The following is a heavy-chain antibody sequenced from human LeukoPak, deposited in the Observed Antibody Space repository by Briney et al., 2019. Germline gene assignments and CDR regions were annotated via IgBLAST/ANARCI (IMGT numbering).Heavy chain of an antibody. CDR1: GFTFSSYA. CDR3: AKGQGGYGGFDY. D-gene: IGHD6-25*01. V-gene: IGHV3-23*01. CDR2: ISGSGGRT. J-gene: IGHJ4*02. Sequence: GGSLRLSCAASGFTFSSYAMSWVRQAPGKGREWVSTISGSGGRTYYADSVKGRFTLSRDSSKNTVFLQMNSLRAEDTAVYYCAKGQGGYGGFDYWGQGTLVTVSS.